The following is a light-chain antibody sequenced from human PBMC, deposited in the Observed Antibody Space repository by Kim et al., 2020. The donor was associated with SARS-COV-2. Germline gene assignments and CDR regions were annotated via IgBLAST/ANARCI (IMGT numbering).Light chain of an antibody. Sequence: SSELTQDPAVSVALGQTVRITCQGDSLRSYYASWYQQKPGQAPALVIYGKNNRPSGIPDRFSGSSSGNTASLTITGAQAEDEADYYCNSRDSSGNLLFGGGTQLTVL. CDR2: GKN. J-gene: IGLJ3*02. V-gene: IGLV3-19*01. CDR1: SLRSYY. CDR3: NSRDSSGNLL.